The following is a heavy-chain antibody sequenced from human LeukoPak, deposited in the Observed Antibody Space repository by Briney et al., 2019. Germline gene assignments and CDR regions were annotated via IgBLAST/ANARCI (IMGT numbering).Heavy chain of an antibody. V-gene: IGHV1-2*02. CDR2: INLNSGGT. CDR1: GYTFTVYY. CDR3: ARLYYDSSGYGY. Sequence: ASVSVSCKASGYTFTVYYMHWVRQAPGQGLEWMGWINLNSGGTNYAQKFQGRGTMTRDTSISTDYMELSRLRSDDTAVYYCARLYYDSSGYGYWGQGTLVTVSS. D-gene: IGHD3-22*01. J-gene: IGHJ4*02.